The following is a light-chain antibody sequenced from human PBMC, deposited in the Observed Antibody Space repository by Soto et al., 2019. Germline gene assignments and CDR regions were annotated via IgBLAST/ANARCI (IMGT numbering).Light chain of an antibody. Sequence: QSVLTQPPSMSGAPGQRVTISCTGTSANIRAGYDVHWYQQLPGMAPKLLIYGNNKRPSGVPDRFSGSKSGTSASLAITGLQAEDEADYYCQSYDSTLSGLYVLGTGTKLTVL. V-gene: IGLV1-40*01. CDR2: GNN. J-gene: IGLJ1*01. CDR1: SANIRAGYD. CDR3: QSYDSTLSGLYV.